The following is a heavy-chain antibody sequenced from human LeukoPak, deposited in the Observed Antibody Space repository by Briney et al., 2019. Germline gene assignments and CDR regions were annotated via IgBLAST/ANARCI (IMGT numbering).Heavy chain of an antibody. V-gene: IGHV3-21*01. CDR2: ISSSSSYI. J-gene: IGHJ4*02. Sequence: GGSLRLSCAASGFTFSSYSMNWVRQAPGKGLEWVSSISSSSSYIYYADSVKGRFTISRDNAKNSLYLQMNSLRAEDTAVYYCARDSGYYDSSGYSNWGQGTLVTVSS. CDR1: GFTFSSYS. D-gene: IGHD3-22*01. CDR3: ARDSGYYDSSGYSN.